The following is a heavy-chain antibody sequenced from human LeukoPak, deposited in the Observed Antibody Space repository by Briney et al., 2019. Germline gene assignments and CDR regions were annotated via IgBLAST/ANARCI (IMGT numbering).Heavy chain of an antibody. J-gene: IGHJ4*02. CDR2: IYSGGST. Sequence: GGSLRLSCAASGFTVRSNYMSWVRQAPGKGLEWVSVIYSGGSTYYADSVKGRFTISRDNSKNTLYLQMNSLRTEDTALYYCVKGSPFTVSTDYFDYWGQGTLVTVSS. CDR1: GFTVRSNY. D-gene: IGHD4-17*01. CDR3: VKGSPFTVSTDYFDY. V-gene: IGHV3-53*05.